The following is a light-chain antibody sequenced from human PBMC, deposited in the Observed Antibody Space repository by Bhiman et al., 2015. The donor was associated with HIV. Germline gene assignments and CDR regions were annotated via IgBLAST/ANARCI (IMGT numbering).Light chain of an antibody. Sequence: SYELTQPPSVSVSPGQTASITCSGDKLGDKYTFWYQQKPGHSPVLVIYQNSNRPSGIPERFSGSNSGNTATLTISGTQAMDEADYYCQTWDSSTGVFGTGTKVTVL. CDR2: QNS. J-gene: IGLJ1*01. CDR1: KLGDKY. CDR3: QTWDSSTGV. V-gene: IGLV3-1*01.